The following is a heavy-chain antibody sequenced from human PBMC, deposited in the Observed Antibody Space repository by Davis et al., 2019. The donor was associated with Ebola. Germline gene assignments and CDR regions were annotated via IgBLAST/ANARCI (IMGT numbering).Heavy chain of an antibody. V-gene: IGHV5-51*01. CDR1: GYIFSKSW. CDR2: IYPGDSDT. D-gene: IGHD3-10*01. CDR3: ARYDANHYGPRPVWDV. Sequence: GESLKISCKGSGYIFSKSWIGWVLQMPGKGLEWMGIIYPGDSDTRYSPSFQGQVTISADKSIGPAYLQWNSLKASDHAIYYCARYDANHYGPRPVWDVWGKGTSVTVSS. J-gene: IGHJ6*04.